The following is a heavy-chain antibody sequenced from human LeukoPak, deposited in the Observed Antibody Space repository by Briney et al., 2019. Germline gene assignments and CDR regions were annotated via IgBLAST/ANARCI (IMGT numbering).Heavy chain of an antibody. J-gene: IGHJ4*02. CDR2: ISGSGGST. CDR3: AKDRSSGWSFFDY. Sequence: GGSLRLSCAASGFTFSSYAMSWVRQAPGKGLEWLSAISGSGGSTYYADSVKGRFTISRDNSKNTLYLQMNSLRAEDTAVYYCAKDRSSGWSFFDYWGQGTLVTVSS. D-gene: IGHD6-19*01. V-gene: IGHV3-23*01. CDR1: GFTFSSYA.